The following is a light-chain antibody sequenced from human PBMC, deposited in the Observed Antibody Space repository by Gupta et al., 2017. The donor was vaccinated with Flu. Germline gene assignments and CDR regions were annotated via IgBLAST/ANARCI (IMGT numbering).Light chain of an antibody. CDR1: QSVSSN. CDR3: QQHNNWHPRN. V-gene: IGKV3-15*01. CDR2: GAS. J-gene: IGKJ2*01. Sequence: EIVMTQSPATLSVSPGERATLSCRASQSVSSNLAWYKQKPGQAPRLLIYGASTRATGIPAWFSGSGCGTEFTLTISSRQSEDFAVYYCQQHNNWHPRNFGQGTKVEIK.